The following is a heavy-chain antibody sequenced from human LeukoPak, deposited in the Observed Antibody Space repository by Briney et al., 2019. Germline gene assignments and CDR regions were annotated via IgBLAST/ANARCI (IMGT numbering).Heavy chain of an antibody. Sequence: PSETLSLTCTVSGGSISSYYWSWIRQPPGKGLEWIGYIYYSGSTNYNPSLKSRVTISVDTSKNQFSLKLSSVTAADTAVYYRARPYLIRSNGYFDLWGRGTLVTVSS. D-gene: IGHD4-17*01. CDR3: ARPYLIRSNGYFDL. CDR1: GGSISSYY. CDR2: IYYSGST. J-gene: IGHJ2*01. V-gene: IGHV4-59*08.